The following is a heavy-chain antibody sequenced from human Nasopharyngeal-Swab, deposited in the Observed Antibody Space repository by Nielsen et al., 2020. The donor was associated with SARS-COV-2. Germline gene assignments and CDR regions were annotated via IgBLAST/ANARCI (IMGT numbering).Heavy chain of an antibody. CDR2: IDWDDDK. V-gene: IGHV2-70*12. D-gene: IGHD3-3*01. J-gene: IGHJ4*02. CDR3: AHRLSGFWSGYFGY. CDR1: GFSLSPSGMC. Sequence: SGPTLVQPTQTLTLTCTFSGFSLSPSGMCVSWIRQPPGKALEWLARIDWDDDKYYSTSLKTRLTISKDTSKNQVVLTMTNMDPVDTATYYCAHRLSGFWSGYFGYWGQGTLVTVSS.